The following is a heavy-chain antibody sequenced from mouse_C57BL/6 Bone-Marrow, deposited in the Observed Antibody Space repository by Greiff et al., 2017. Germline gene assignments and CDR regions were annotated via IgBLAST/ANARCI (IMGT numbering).Heavy chain of an antibody. CDR2: FNPGSGGT. J-gene: IGHJ4*01. D-gene: IGHD2-4*01. Sequence: QVQLKQSGAELVRPGTSVKVSCKASGYAFTNYLIEWVKQRPGPGLEWIGVFNPGSGGTNYNEKFKGKATLTADKSSSTAYMQLSSLTSEYSAVYFCAREDYYYDVSYAMYYWGQGPSVPVSS. CDR3: AREDYYYDVSYAMYY. V-gene: IGHV1-54*01. CDR1: GYAFTNYL.